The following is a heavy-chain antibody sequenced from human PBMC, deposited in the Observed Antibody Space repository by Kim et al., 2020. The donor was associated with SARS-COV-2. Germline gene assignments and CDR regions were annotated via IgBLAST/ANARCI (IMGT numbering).Heavy chain of an antibody. CDR2: VIPIFGTT. J-gene: IGHJ3*02. V-gene: IGHV1-69*13. Sequence: SVKVSCKASGVTFSSYAISWVRQAPGQGLEWMGGVIPIFGTTNYAQKFQGRVTITADVSTTTAYMELSSLKSEDAAVYYCASPLSYYKSNGYFNDAFDIWGQGTMVTVSS. CDR1: GVTFSSYA. CDR3: ASPLSYYKSNGYFNDAFDI. D-gene: IGHD3-22*01.